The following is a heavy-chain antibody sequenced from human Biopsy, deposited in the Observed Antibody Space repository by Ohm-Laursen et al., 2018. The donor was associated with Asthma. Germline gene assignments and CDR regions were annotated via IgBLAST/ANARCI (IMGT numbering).Heavy chain of an antibody. D-gene: IGHD2-2*02. CDR3: VRDDPYNSYGMDV. V-gene: IGHV4-30-4*01. CDR2: IASGDSP. CDR1: GDSIGSNSW. Sequence: SQTLSLTCAVSGDSIGSNSWWTWVRQFPGRGLEWIGYIASGDSPHYNPSLKSRATISGDGSKNQFYQRLTSVTAADTAMYYCVRDDPYNSYGMDVWGQGTAVTVSS. J-gene: IGHJ6*02.